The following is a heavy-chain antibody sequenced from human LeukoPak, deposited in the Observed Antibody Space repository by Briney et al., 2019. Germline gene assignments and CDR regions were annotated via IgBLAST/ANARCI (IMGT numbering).Heavy chain of an antibody. V-gene: IGHV3-30-3*01. CDR2: ISCDGSNK. CDR1: GFTFSSYA. Sequence: GGSLRPSCAASGFTFSSYAMHWVRQAPGKGLEWVAVISCDGSNKYYADSVKGRFTISRDNSKNTLYLQMNSLRAEDTAVYYCARENRGYDYVWGSYRYTGFFDYWGQGTLVTVSS. CDR3: ARENRGYDYVWGSYRYTGFFDY. J-gene: IGHJ4*02. D-gene: IGHD3-16*02.